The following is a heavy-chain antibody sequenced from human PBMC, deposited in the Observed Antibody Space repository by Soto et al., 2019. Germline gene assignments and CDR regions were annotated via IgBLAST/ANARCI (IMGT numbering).Heavy chain of an antibody. D-gene: IGHD6-19*01. CDR3: AKDMGGSSGSDY. CDR1: GFTFSTYA. CDR2: FGGIGGRT. J-gene: IGHJ4*02. Sequence: GGSLRLSCAASGFTFSTYAMSWVRQAPGKGLEWVSTFGGIGGRTYYADSVKGRFTISRDNAKNSLYLQMNSLRAEDTALYYCAKDMGGSSGSDYWGQGTLVPVSS. V-gene: IGHV3-23*01.